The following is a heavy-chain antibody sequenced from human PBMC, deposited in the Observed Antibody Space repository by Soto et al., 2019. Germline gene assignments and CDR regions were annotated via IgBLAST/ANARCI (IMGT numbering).Heavy chain of an antibody. D-gene: IGHD6-13*01. J-gene: IGHJ6*02. V-gene: IGHV4-39*01. CDR2: IYYSGST. CDR3: ARPLPPQQLGPMDV. Sequence: QLQLQESGPGLVKPSETLSLTCSVSGGSISSSSYYWGWIRQPPGKGLEWIGSIYYSGSTYYNPSLKSRVTISVDTSKNRFSLKLSSVTAADTAVHYCARPLPPQQLGPMDVWGQGTTVTVSS. CDR1: GGSISSSSYY.